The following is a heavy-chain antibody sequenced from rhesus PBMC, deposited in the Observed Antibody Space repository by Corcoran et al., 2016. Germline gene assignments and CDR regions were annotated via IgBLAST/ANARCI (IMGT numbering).Heavy chain of an antibody. CDR2: IYSSGGNT. J-gene: IGHJ4*01. CDR1: GGSIRSNY. D-gene: IGHD3-34*01. Sequence: QVQLQESGPGLVKPSETLSLTCAVSGGSIRSNYWSWIRQAPGKGLEWIGRIYSSGGNTDDNPSTKRRVTISTDTSKNQFSLKLSSVTAADTAVYYCARETPTGVIDYWGQGVLVTVSS. CDR3: ARETPTGVIDY. V-gene: IGHV4-160*01.